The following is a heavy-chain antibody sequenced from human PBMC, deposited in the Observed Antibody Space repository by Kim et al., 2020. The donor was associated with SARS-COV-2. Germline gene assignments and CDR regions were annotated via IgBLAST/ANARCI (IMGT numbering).Heavy chain of an antibody. CDR3: ARGELHNWNDPATWRYYYYYGMDV. D-gene: IGHD1-1*01. CDR2: IGTAGDT. J-gene: IGHJ6*02. Sequence: GGSLRLSCAASGFTFSSYDMHWVRQATGKGLEWVSAIGTAGDTYYPGSVKGRFTISRENAKNSLYLQMNSLRAGDTAVYYCARGELHNWNDPATWRYYYYYGMDVWGQGTTVTVSS. V-gene: IGHV3-13*01. CDR1: GFTFSSYD.